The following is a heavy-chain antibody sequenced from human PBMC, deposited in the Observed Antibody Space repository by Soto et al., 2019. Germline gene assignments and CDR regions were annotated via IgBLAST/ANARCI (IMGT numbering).Heavy chain of an antibody. D-gene: IGHD6-13*01. CDR1: GVRFTGCS. CDR2: INPNSGGT. V-gene: IGHV1-2*04. CDR3: ARASSWFVTDY. J-gene: IGHJ4*02. Sequence: APVEASSEASGVRFTGCSLRLVRQAPGQGLEWMGWINPNSGGTNYAQDFQGWVTMTRDTSISTAYMELSRLRSDDTAVYYCARASSWFVTDYWGQGTLVTVSS.